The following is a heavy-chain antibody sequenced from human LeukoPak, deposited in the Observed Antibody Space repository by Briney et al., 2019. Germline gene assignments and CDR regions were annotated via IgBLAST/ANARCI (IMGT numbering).Heavy chain of an antibody. J-gene: IGHJ4*02. CDR2: ICHGGNT. Sequence: SETLSLTCTVSGDSISSPYCWGWIRQPPGKGLEWIGFICHGGNTFYNPSLKSRVTISVDTSKNQFSLKLSSVTAADTAVYYCARRRGITMIVGYYFDYWGQGTLVTVSS. CDR1: GDSISSPYC. V-gene: IGHV4-38-2*02. D-gene: IGHD3-22*01. CDR3: ARRRGITMIVGYYFDY.